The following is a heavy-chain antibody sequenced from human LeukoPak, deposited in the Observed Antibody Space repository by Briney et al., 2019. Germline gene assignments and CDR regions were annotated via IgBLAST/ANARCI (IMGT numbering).Heavy chain of an antibody. V-gene: IGHV4-38-2*02. D-gene: IGHD6-19*01. Sequence: SETLSLTCTVSGYSINSGYYWGWIRQPPGKGLEWIGSIYHSGSTYCNPSLKSRVTISVDTSKNQFSLKLSPVTAADTAVYYCARDWGSSGTGYYFDYWGQGTLVTVSS. CDR1: GYSINSGYY. CDR3: ARDWGSSGTGYYFDY. J-gene: IGHJ4*02. CDR2: IYHSGST.